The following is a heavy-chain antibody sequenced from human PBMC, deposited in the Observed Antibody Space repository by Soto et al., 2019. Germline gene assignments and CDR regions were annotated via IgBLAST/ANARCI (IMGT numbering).Heavy chain of an antibody. Sequence: EVQLVASVGGLVQPGGSLRLSCAASGFTFSSYDMHWVRQATGKGLEWVSAIGTAGDTYYPGSVKGRFTISRENAKKSFYLQMNSLRAGETAVYYCSAYDTRRGVEYCGQGTLDTVST. J-gene: IGHJ4*02. CDR2: IGTAGDT. V-gene: IGHV3-13*01. CDR3: SAYDTRRGVEY. CDR1: GFTFSSYD. D-gene: IGHD3-22*01.